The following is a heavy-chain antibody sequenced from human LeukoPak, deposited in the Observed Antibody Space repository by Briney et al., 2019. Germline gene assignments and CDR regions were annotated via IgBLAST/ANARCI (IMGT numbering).Heavy chain of an antibody. J-gene: IGHJ4*02. V-gene: IGHV4-61*08. CDR2: IYYSGST. Sequence: SQTLSLTCTVSGGSISSGGYYWSWIRQPLGKGLEWIGYIYYSGSTNYNPSLKSRVTISVDTSKNQFSLKLSSVTAADTAVYYCARHSFRSGRVPSYYFDYWGQGTLVTVSS. CDR3: ARHSFRSGRVPSYYFDY. D-gene: IGHD3-10*01. CDR1: GGSISSGGYY.